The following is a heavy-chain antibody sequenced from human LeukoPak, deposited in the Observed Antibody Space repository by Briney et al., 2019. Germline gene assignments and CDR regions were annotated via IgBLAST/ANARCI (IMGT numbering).Heavy chain of an antibody. Sequence: GGSLKLSCAASGFTFSSYGMHWVRQAPGKGLEWVAVISYDGSNKYYADSVKGRFTISRDNSKNTLYLQMNSLRAEDTAVYYCAKERGSYSSGWYLDYWGQGTLVTVSS. D-gene: IGHD6-19*01. V-gene: IGHV3-30*18. CDR3: AKERGSYSSGWYLDY. CDR2: ISYDGSNK. CDR1: GFTFSSYG. J-gene: IGHJ4*02.